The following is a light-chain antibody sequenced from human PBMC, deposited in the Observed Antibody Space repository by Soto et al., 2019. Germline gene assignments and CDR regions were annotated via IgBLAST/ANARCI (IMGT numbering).Light chain of an antibody. CDR2: EVT. V-gene: IGLV2-8*01. Sequence: QSALSQPPSASGSPGQSVTISCTGTSSDIGASTYVSWYQQHPGRAPNLILYEVTKRPSGVPDRFSASKSANSASLTVSGLQPEDEADYYCGSYGGSNNWVFGGGTKLTVL. CDR3: GSYGGSNNWV. CDR1: SSDIGASTY. J-gene: IGLJ3*02.